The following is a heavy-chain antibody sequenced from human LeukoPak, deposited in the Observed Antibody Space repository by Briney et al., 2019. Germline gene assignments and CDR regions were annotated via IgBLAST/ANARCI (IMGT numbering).Heavy chain of an antibody. CDR3: ARDGESGDPYYYYMDV. Sequence: SETLSLTCTVSGGSISSYYWSWLRQPPGKGLEWIGSIYHSGSTYYNPSLKSRVTISVDTSKNQFSLKLSSVTAADTAVYYCARDGESGDPYYYYMDVWGKGTTVTVSS. J-gene: IGHJ6*03. CDR1: GGSISSYY. V-gene: IGHV4-38-2*02. D-gene: IGHD3-10*01. CDR2: IYHSGST.